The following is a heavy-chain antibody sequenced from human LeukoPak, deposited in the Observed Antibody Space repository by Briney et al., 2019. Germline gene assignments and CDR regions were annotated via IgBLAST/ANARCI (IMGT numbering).Heavy chain of an antibody. Sequence: GGSLRLSCAASGFTFDDYGMHWVRQPPGKGLEWVSAISSNSGSILYANSVKGRFTISRDNAKNSLYLQMNSLRAEDTAVYYCARSDYYYYMDVWGKGTTVTVSS. J-gene: IGHJ6*03. V-gene: IGHV3-9*01. CDR2: ISSNSGSI. CDR1: GFTFDDYG. CDR3: ARSDYYYYMDV.